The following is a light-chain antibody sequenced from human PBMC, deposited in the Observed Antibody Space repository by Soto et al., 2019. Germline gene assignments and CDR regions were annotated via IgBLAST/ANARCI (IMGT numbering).Light chain of an antibody. J-gene: IGKJ2*01. CDR1: QSISTR. V-gene: IGKV1-5*01. CDR3: QQYNSYPRT. Sequence: DIQMTQSPSTLSASVGDRVTITCRASQSISTRLAWYQQKPGKAPNLLIYDVSRLESGVPSRFSGGGSGTEFTLTISSLQPDDFATYYCQQYNSYPRTFGQGTKLEIK. CDR2: DVS.